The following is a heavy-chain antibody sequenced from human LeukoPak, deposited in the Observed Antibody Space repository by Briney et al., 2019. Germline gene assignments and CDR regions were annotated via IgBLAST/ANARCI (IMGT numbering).Heavy chain of an antibody. CDR2: IRYDGSNK. J-gene: IGHJ4*02. Sequence: GGSLRLSCAASGFSFTIYGMHWVRLAPGEGLEWVAFIRYDGSNKYYADSAKGRFTITRDNSKNTLYLQMNSLRAEDTAAYYCAKDAPPLDFDYWGQGTLVTVSS. V-gene: IGHV3-30*02. CDR3: AKDAPPLDFDY. CDR1: GFSFTIYG.